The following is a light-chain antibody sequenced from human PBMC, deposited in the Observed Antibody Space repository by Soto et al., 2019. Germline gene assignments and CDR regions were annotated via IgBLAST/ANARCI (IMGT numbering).Light chain of an antibody. Sequence: EIVLTQSPATLSLSPGERATLSCRASQSVSSYLAWYQQKPGQAPRLLIYDASNRATGIPGRFSGSGSGTDFTLTISSLEPEDFAVYYCQQRGNWPWTFGQ. V-gene: IGKV3-11*01. CDR1: QSVSSY. CDR2: DAS. J-gene: IGKJ1*01. CDR3: QQRGNWPWT.